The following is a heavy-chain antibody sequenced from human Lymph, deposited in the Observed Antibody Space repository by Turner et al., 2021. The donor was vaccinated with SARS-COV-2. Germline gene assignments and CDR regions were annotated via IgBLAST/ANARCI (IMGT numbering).Heavy chain of an antibody. CDR2: IHYSGST. D-gene: IGHD6-19*01. Sequence: QVQLQESGPGLVKPSETLSLPCTVSGGSISSYYWSWIRQPPGKGLEWIGYIHYSGSTNYNPSLKSRVTISVDTSKNQFSLKLNSVTAADTAVYYCARQGFSGWYGGGMDVWGQGTTVTVSS. V-gene: IGHV4-59*08. J-gene: IGHJ6*02. CDR3: ARQGFSGWYGGGMDV. CDR1: GGSISSYY.